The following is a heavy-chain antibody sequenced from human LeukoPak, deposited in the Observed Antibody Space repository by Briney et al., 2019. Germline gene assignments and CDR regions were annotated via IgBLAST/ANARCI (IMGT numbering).Heavy chain of an antibody. Sequence: GGSLRLSCAASGFTVSSNYMSWVRQAPGKGLEWVSVIYSGGSTYYADSVKGRFTISRDNSKNTLYLQMNSLRAEDTAVYYCANHPSLQPQGSPSNDYWGQGTLVTVSS. CDR2: IYSGGST. CDR1: GFTVSSNY. CDR3: ANHPSLQPQGSPSNDY. J-gene: IGHJ4*02. V-gene: IGHV3-53*01.